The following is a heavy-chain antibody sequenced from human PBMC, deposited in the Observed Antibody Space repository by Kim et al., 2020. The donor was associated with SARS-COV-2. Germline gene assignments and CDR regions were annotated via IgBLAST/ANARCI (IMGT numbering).Heavy chain of an antibody. Sequence: GGSLRLSCTASGFTFGDYAMSWVSQAPGKGLEWVGFIRSKAYGGTTEYAASVKGRFTISRDDSKSIAYLQMNSLKTEDTAVYYCTRDFHPNYYDSSGYYSLYYYYGMDVWGQGTTVTVSS. CDR1: GFTFGDYA. V-gene: IGHV3-49*04. CDR3: TRDFHPNYYDSSGYYSLYYYYGMDV. D-gene: IGHD3-22*01. CDR2: IRSKAYGGTT. J-gene: IGHJ6*02.